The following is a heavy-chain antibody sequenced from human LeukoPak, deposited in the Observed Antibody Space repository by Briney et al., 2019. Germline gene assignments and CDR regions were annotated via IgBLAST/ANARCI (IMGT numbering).Heavy chain of an antibody. CDR2: ISSSSSTI. J-gene: IGHJ6*03. D-gene: IGHD3-22*01. V-gene: IGHV3-48*01. Sequence: PGGSLRLSCAASGFTFSSYSMNWVRQAPGKGLEWVSSISSSSSTIYYADSVKGRFTISRDNAKNSLYLQMNSLRAEDTAVYYCARDAGKKWLLPYYMDVWGKGTTVTVSS. CDR1: GFTFSSYS. CDR3: ARDAGKKWLLPYYMDV.